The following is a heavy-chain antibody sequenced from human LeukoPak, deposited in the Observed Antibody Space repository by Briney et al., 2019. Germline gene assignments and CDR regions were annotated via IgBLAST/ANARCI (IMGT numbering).Heavy chain of an antibody. J-gene: IGHJ4*02. D-gene: IGHD3-10*01. Sequence: SVKVSCKASGGTFSSYAISWVRQAPGQGLEWMGGIIPIFGTANYAQKFQGRVTITTDESTSTAYMELSSLRSEDAAVYYCATYDSFGELLYNYWGQGTLVTVSS. CDR1: GGTFSSYA. CDR2: IIPIFGTA. CDR3: ATYDSFGELLYNY. V-gene: IGHV1-69*05.